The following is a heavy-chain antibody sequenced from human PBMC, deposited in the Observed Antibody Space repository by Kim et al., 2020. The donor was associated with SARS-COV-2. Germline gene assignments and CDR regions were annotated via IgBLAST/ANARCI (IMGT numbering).Heavy chain of an antibody. J-gene: IGHJ5*02. Sequence: SETLSLTCAVYGGSFSGYYWSWIRQPPGKGLEWIGEINHSGSTNYNPSLKSRVTISVDTSKNQFSLKLSSVTAADTAVYYCARGRGYSYGTSHFDPWGQGTLVTVSS. CDR1: GGSFSGYY. CDR3: ARGRGYSYGTSHFDP. D-gene: IGHD5-18*01. V-gene: IGHV4-34*01. CDR2: INHSGST.